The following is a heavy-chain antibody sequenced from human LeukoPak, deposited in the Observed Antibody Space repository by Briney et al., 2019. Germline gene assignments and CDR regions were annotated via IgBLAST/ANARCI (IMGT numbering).Heavy chain of an antibody. V-gene: IGHV3-21*01. CDR1: GFTFSSYS. J-gene: IGHJ4*02. CDR3: ARGGGRHVEY. D-gene: IGHD3-16*01. Sequence: GGSLRLSCAASGFTFSSYSMNWVRQAPGKGLEWVSSISSTSSYIYYADSVKGRFTISRDNAKNSLYLQMNSLRAEDTAVYYCARGGGRHVEYWGQGNLVTVSS. CDR2: ISSTSSYI.